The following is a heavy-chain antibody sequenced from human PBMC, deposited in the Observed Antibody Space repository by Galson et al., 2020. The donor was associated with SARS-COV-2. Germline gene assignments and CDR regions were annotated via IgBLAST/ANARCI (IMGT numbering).Heavy chain of an antibody. V-gene: IGHV4-59*01. Sequence: SETLSLTCTVYGGSFSGYYWSWIRQPPGKGLEWIGYIYYSGSTNYNPSLKSRVTISVDTSKNQFSLKLSSVTAADTAVYYCARAAQTYYDFWSGYYNAPHFDYWGQGTLVTVSS. D-gene: IGHD3-3*01. CDR1: GGSFSGYY. CDR2: IYYSGST. J-gene: IGHJ4*02. CDR3: ARAAQTYYDFWSGYYNAPHFDY.